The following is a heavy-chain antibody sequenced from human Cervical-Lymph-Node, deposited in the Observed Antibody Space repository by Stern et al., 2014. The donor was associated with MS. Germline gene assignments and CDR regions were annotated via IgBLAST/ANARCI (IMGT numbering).Heavy chain of an antibody. CDR1: GFTFSSYA. J-gene: IGHJ4*02. V-gene: IGHV3-30*04. CDR2: ISYDGSNK. Sequence: QVQLVESGGGVVQPGRSLRLSCAASGFTFSSYAMHWVRQAPGTGLEWVAVISYDGSNKYYADSVKGRFTISRDNSKNTLYLQMNSLRAEDTAVYYCARDPSFGGVIDHPDYWGQGTLVTVSS. D-gene: IGHD3-16*02. CDR3: ARDPSFGGVIDHPDY.